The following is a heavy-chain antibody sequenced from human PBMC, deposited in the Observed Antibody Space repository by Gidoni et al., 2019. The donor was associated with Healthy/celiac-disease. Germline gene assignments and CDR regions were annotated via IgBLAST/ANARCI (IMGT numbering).Heavy chain of an antibody. V-gene: IGHV1-69*01. D-gene: IGHD3-3*01. J-gene: IGHJ4*02. CDR2: IIPIFGTA. CDR1: GGTFSSYA. Sequence: QVQLVQSGAEVKKPGSSVKVSCKASGGTFSSYAISWVRQAPGQGFEWMGGIIPIFGTANYAQKFQGRVTITADESTSTAYMELSSLRSEDTAVYYCARGRVGFLEWLLYPGFDYWGQGTLVTVSS. CDR3: ARGRVGFLEWLLYPGFDY.